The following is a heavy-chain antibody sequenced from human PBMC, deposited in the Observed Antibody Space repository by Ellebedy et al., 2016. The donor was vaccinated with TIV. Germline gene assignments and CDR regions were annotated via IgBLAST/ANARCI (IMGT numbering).Heavy chain of an antibody. D-gene: IGHD3-10*01. CDR3: ASGYYGLY. CDR1: GFTFSSYS. CDR2: ISSSSSYI. Sequence: GESLKISCAASGFTFSSYSMNWVRQAPGKGLEWVSSISSSSSYIYYADSVKGRFTISRDNAKNSLYLQMNSLRGEDTAVYYCASGYYGLYWGQGTLVTVSS. J-gene: IGHJ4*02. V-gene: IGHV3-21*01.